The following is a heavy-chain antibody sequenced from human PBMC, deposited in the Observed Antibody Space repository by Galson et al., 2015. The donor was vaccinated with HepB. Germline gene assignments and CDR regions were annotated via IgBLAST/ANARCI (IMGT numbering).Heavy chain of an antibody. CDR1: GYTFTSYY. V-gene: IGHV1-46*01. Sequence: SVKVSCKASGYTFTSYYMHWVRQAPGQGLEWMGIINPSGGSTSYAQKFQGRVTMTRDKSISTAYLQWSSLKASDTAMYYCARHWGMDSSSWYFYWGQGTLVTVSS. CDR3: ARHWGMDSSSWYFY. J-gene: IGHJ4*02. CDR2: INPSGGST. D-gene: IGHD6-13*01.